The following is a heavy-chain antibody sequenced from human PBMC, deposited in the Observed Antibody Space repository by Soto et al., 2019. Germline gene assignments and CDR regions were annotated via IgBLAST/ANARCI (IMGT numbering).Heavy chain of an antibody. D-gene: IGHD1-26*01. CDR2: ISSSSSYI. CDR3: ARDLHSTGSYSYYFYH. V-gene: IGHV3-21*01. Sequence: GGSLRLSCGASGFTFSSYRMNWVRQAPGKGRECVSSISSSSSYIYYADSVKGRFTISRANPNTSLYLQINSLTAEDTAVYYCARDLHSTGSYSYYFYHGGNGTLXTVSS. J-gene: IGHJ4*01. CDR1: GFTFSSYR.